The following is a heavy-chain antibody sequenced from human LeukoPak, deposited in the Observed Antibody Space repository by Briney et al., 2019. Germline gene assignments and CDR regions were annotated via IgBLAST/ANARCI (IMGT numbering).Heavy chain of an antibody. J-gene: IGHJ6*02. V-gene: IGHV1-2*02. D-gene: IGHD2-2*02. Sequence: ASVRVSCKASGYTFTGYYMHWVRQAPGQGLEWMGWINPNSGGTNYAQKFQGRVTMTRDTSISTAYMELSRLRSDETAVYYCARCLSPIRGLKTPYYYYGMDVWGQGTTVTVSS. CDR1: GYTFTGYY. CDR3: ARCLSPIRGLKTPYYYYGMDV. CDR2: INPNSGGT.